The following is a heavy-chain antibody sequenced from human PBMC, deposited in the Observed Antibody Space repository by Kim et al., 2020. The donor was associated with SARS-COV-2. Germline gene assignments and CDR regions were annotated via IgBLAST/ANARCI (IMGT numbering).Heavy chain of an antibody. D-gene: IGHD3-22*01. J-gene: IGHJ4*02. CDR3: ARALGMDYYDSSGYLAPYYFDY. Sequence: GGSLRLSCAASGFTVSSNYMSWVRQAPGKGLEWVSVIYSGGSTYYADSVKGRFTISRDNSKNTLYLQMNSLRAEDTAVYYCARALGMDYYDSSGYLAPYYFDYWGQGTLVTVSS. CDR2: IYSGGST. CDR1: GFTVSSNY. V-gene: IGHV3-66*01.